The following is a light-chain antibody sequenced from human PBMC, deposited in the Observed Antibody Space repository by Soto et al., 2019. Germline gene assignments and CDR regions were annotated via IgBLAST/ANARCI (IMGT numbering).Light chain of an antibody. Sequence: VLTQPPSVSGAPGQRVTISCTGSSSNIGAGYDVHWYQQLPGTAPKLLIYGNSNRPSGVPDRFSGSKSGTSASLAITGLQAEDEADYYCQSYDSSMSGYVFGTGTKVTVL. J-gene: IGLJ1*01. CDR1: SSNIGAGYD. V-gene: IGLV1-40*01. CDR2: GNS. CDR3: QSYDSSMSGYV.